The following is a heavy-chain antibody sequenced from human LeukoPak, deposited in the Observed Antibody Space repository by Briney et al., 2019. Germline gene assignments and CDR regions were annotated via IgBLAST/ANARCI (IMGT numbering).Heavy chain of an antibody. Sequence: PGGSLRLSCAASGFTFSSYAMSWVRQAPGKGLEWVSAISGSGGSTYYADPVKGRFTISRDNSKNTLYLQMNSLRAEDTAVYYCAKGGSSPPRLACLDYWGQRTLVTVSS. D-gene: IGHD1-26*01. J-gene: IGHJ4*02. CDR1: GFTFSSYA. CDR2: ISGSGGST. CDR3: AKGGSSPPRLACLDY. V-gene: IGHV3-23*01.